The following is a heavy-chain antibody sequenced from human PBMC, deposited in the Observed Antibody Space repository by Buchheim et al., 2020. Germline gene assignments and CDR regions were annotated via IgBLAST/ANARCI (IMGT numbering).Heavy chain of an antibody. CDR2: INHSGST. CDR3: ARGVTNWLALDYNWFDP. J-gene: IGHJ5*02. D-gene: IGHD6-19*01. V-gene: IGHV4-34*01. CDR1: GGSFSGYY. Sequence: QVQLQQWGAGLLKPSETLSLTCAVYGGSFSGYYWSWIRQPPGKGLEWIGEINHSGSTNYNPSLKSRVTIPVDKTKNQFSLKLSSVTAADTAVYYCARGVTNWLALDYNWFDPWGQGTL.